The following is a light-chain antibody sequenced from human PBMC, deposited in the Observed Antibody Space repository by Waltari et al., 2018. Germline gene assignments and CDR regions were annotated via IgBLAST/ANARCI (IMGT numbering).Light chain of an antibody. Sequence: SSELTQDPAVSVALGQTVRITCQGDSLMSFHASWYQQKPGQAPVLVFYGRDNWPSGISDRFSGSSSGNTASLTISGAQAEDEADYYCNSRDNSDKHPYVFGPGTKVTVL. CDR2: GRD. V-gene: IGLV3-19*01. CDR3: NSRDNSDKHPYV. J-gene: IGLJ1*01. CDR1: SLMSFH.